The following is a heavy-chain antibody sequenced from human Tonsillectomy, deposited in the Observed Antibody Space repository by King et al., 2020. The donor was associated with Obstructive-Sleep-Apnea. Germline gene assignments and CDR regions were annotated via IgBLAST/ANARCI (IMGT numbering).Heavy chain of an antibody. CDR1: GFTFSSYA. D-gene: IGHD3-22*01. CDR2: ISGSGGGP. J-gene: IGHJ4*02. Sequence: VQLVESGGGLVQPGGSLRLSCAASGFTFSSYAMSWGRQAPGKGLEWVSGISGSGGGPSYAYSGKGRFTISRDNSKNTLYLQMNRLRAEDTAIYYCAKAIVVVSFDYWGQGTLVTVSS. CDR3: AKAIVVVSFDY. V-gene: IGHV3-23*04.